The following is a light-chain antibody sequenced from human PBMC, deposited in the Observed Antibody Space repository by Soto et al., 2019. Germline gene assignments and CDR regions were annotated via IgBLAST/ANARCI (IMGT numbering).Light chain of an antibody. V-gene: IGKV3D-15*02. CDR3: QQYITSPIT. CDR2: GAS. Sequence: EIVSTQSPATLSVSPGYPSTPPCEASQYVSNKVAWYQQKPGQAPSLLILGASNRASGIPARFSAWGSGTDFTLTSSRVDPADFAFYYCQQYITSPITFGQGTRLEIK. CDR1: QYVSNK. J-gene: IGKJ5*01.